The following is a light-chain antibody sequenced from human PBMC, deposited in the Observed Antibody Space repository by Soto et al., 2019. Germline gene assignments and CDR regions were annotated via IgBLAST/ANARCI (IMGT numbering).Light chain of an antibody. CDR3: QQSYSTTWT. J-gene: IGKJ1*01. Sequence: DVQLTHSPSFLSASVGDRVTITCRASQDISSALAWYQQKPGKAPKVLIHVASTLQSGVPSRFSGSGSGTEFTLTINNLQPEDFATYSCQQSYSTTWTFGQGTKVDIK. CDR2: VAS. CDR1: QDISSA. V-gene: IGKV1-9*01.